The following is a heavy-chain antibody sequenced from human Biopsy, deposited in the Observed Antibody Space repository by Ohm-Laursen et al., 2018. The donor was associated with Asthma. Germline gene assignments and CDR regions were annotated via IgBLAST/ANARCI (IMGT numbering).Heavy chain of an antibody. V-gene: IGHV3-48*01. Sequence: SLRLSCSASGFTFSTYSMNWVRQAPGKGLEWVSYISSSSGTIYYADSVKGRFTISRDNAKNSLYLQMNSLRAEDTAVYYCARTFHFWSPYHAEHYQLWGQGTLVTVPS. D-gene: IGHD3-3*02. CDR3: ARTFHFWSPYHAEHYQL. CDR2: ISSSSGTI. CDR1: GFTFSTYS. J-gene: IGHJ1*01.